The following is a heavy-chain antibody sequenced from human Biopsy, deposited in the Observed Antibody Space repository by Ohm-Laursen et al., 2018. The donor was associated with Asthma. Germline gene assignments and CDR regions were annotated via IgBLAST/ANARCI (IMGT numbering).Heavy chain of an antibody. CDR3: ARDFVDSAMDYFDY. V-gene: IGHV4-61*01. Sequence: SETLSLTCTVSGGSVSSGSHYWSWIRQPPGKGLEWIGYISYSGSTNYNPSLKSRVTISVDTSKNHFSLKLSSVTAADTAVYYCARDFVDSAMDYFDYWGQGTLVTVSS. CDR2: ISYSGST. J-gene: IGHJ4*02. D-gene: IGHD5-18*01. CDR1: GGSVSSGSHY.